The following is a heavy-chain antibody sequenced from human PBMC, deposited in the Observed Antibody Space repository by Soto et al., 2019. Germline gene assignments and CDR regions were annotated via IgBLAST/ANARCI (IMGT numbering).Heavy chain of an antibody. J-gene: IGHJ4*02. Sequence: QVQLVQSGPEVKKPGASVMVSCKASGYSFHNFGIIWVRQAPGQGLEWMGWISGQIAKTKYAQKFKGKVTMTTDTSTTTAYMELNSLTSDDTAMYYCARRPPSVSFSLTPRYWGQGTLVTVS. CDR2: ISGQIAKT. CDR3: ARRPPSVSFSLTPRY. D-gene: IGHD3-10*01. V-gene: IGHV1-18*04. CDR1: GYSFHNFG.